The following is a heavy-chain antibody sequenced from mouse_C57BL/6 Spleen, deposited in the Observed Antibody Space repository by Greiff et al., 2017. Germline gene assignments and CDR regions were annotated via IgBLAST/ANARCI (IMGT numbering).Heavy chain of an antibody. D-gene: IGHD1-1*02. J-gene: IGHJ1*03. Sequence: EVKLVESEGGLVQPGSSMKLSCTASGFTFSDYYMAWVRQVPEKGLEWVANINYDGSSTYYLDSLKSRFIISRDNAKNILYLQMSSLKSEDTATYYCARVVPWYFDVWGTGTTVTVSS. CDR1: GFTFSDYY. V-gene: IGHV5-16*01. CDR3: ARVVPWYFDV. CDR2: INYDGSST.